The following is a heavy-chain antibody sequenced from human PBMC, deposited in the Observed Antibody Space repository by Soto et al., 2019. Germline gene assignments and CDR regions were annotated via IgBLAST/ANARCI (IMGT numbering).Heavy chain of an antibody. CDR1: GGSFSDDY. CDR3: GRRPKAMVVANF. V-gene: IGHV4-34*01. CDR2: INHSGST. J-gene: IGHJ4*02. D-gene: IGHD2-21*01. Sequence: SETLSLTCAVYGGSFSDDYWSWIRQPPGKGLEWIGEINHSGSTNYNPSLKSRVTISVDTSKKQVSLRLSSVTAADTAVYYCGRRPKAMVVANFWGQVTLVPVYS.